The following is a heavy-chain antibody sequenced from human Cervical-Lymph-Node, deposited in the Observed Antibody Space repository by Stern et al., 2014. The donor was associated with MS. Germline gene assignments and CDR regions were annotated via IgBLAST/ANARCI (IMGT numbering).Heavy chain of an antibody. CDR2: IRSRPYGGTV. CDR3: TRVVYTMTGYYFDY. V-gene: IGHV3-49*05. Sequence: EVQLVESGGGLVKPGRSLRLSCRASGFTFGDYAMSWFRQAPGKGLDWVGFIRSRPYGGTVDYAASVKGRFTISRDDSKSIADLQMNSLKIEDTAVYYCTRVVYTMTGYYFDYWGQGTLVTVSS. D-gene: IGHD5/OR15-5a*01. CDR1: GFTFGDYA. J-gene: IGHJ4*02.